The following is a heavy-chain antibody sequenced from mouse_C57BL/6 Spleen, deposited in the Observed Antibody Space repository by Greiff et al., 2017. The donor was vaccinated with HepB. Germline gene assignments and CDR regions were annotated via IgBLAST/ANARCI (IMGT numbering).Heavy chain of an antibody. D-gene: IGHD2-1*01. CDR1: GYTFTSYW. CDR2: IDPSDSYT. V-gene: IGHV1-69*01. J-gene: IGHJ1*03. Sequence: VQLQQPGAELVMPGASVKLSCKASGYTFTSYWMHWVKQRPGQGLEWIGEIDPSDSYTNYNQKFKGKSTLTVDKSSSTAYMQLSSLTSEDSAVYYCARTGGGNPWYFDVWGTGTTVTVSS. CDR3: ARTGGGNPWYFDV.